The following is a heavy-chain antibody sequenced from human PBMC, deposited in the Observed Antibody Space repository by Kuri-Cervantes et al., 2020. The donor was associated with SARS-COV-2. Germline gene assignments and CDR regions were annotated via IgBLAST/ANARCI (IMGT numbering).Heavy chain of an antibody. V-gene: IGHV5-51*01. Sequence: GGSWRPSFKASGYTFTNYWIGWARQMPGKGREWMAIIFPVDSSTKYSPSFQGQVSISADKSTDTSYLQWSSLKASDTAIYFCAKGRGYWYFDLWGRGTLVTVSS. CDR3: AKGRGYWYFDL. CDR2: IFPVDSST. CDR1: GYTFTNYW. J-gene: IGHJ2*01. D-gene: IGHD1-26*01.